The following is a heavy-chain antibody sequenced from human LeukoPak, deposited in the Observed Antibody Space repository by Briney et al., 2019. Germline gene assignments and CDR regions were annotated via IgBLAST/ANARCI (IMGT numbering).Heavy chain of an antibody. CDR3: ARDGTGTTLAFDY. J-gene: IGHJ4*02. Sequence: PGGSLRLSCAASGFTFSSYGMHWVRQAPGKGLEWVAFIRYDGSNKYYADSVKGRFTISRDNSKNTLYLQMNSLRAEDTAVYYCARDGTGTTLAFDYWGQGTLVTVSS. V-gene: IGHV3-30*02. D-gene: IGHD1-1*01. CDR2: IRYDGSNK. CDR1: GFTFSSYG.